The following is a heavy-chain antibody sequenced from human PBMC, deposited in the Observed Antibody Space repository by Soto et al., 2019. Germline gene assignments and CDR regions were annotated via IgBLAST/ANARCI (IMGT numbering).Heavy chain of an antibody. V-gene: IGHV3-15*01. CDR3: TTGGYCSGGSYYPPYYYYYGMDV. CDR1: GFTFSNAW. Sequence: EVQLVESGGGLVKPGGSLRLSCAASGFTFSNAWMSWVRQAPGKGLEWVGRIKSKTDGGTTDYAAPVKGRFTISRDDSKNTLYLQMNSLKTEDTAVYYCTTGGYCSGGSYYPPYYYYYGMDVWGQGTTVTVSS. J-gene: IGHJ6*02. CDR2: IKSKTDGGTT. D-gene: IGHD2-15*01.